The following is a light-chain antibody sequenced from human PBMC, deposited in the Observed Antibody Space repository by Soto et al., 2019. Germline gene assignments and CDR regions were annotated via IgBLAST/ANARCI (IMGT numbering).Light chain of an antibody. J-gene: IGLJ1*01. CDR2: DVN. CDR3: SSYTSSSTLRV. Sequence: QSVLTQPASVSGSPGQSITISCTATRSADGGYKYVSWYQQHPRKAPKLMIYDVNNRPSGVSNRFSCSKSGNTASLTISGLQAEDEADDYCSSYTSSSTLRVFGTGTKLTVL. CDR1: RSADGGYKY. V-gene: IGLV2-14*03.